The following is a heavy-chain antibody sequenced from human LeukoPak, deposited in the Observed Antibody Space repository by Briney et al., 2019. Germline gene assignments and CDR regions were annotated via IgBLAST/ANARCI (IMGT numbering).Heavy chain of an antibody. V-gene: IGHV3-23*01. D-gene: IGHD4-17*01. CDR2: ISGSGGST. CDR3: AKGQTTVVYPYYFDY. J-gene: IGHJ4*02. CDR1: GFTFSSYA. Sequence: GGSLRLSCAASGFTFSSYAISWVRQAPGKGLEWVSAISGSGGSTYYADSVKGRFTISRDNSKNTLYLQMNSLRAEDTAVYYCAKGQTTVVYPYYFDYWGQGTLVTVSS.